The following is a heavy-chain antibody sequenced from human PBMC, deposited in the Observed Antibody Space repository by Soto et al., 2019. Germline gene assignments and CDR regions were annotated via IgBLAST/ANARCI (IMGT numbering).Heavy chain of an antibody. V-gene: IGHV1-69*08. J-gene: IGHJ6*02. CDR2: IIPILGIA. CDR1: GGTFSSYT. CDR3: AREPYCSGGSCYYYSGMDV. Sequence: QVQLVQSGAEVKKPGSSVKVSCKASGGTFSSYTISWVRQAPGQGLEWMGRIIPILGIANYAQKFQGRVTITADKSTSTAYMELSSLRSEDTAVYYCAREPYCSGGSCYYYSGMDVWGQGNTVTVSS. D-gene: IGHD2-15*01.